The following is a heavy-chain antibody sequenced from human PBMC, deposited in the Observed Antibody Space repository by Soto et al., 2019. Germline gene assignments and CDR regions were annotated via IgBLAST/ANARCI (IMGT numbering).Heavy chain of an antibody. Sequence: EVQLVESGGGLVQPGGSLRLTCVASGFPFSIYSMNWVRQAPGKGLEWSSYITSDTNTIKYADSVKGRFTISRDNAKNLVYLQMNSLRDEDTAVYFCARSVEGHFDPWGQGTVVTVSS. D-gene: IGHD3-3*02. CDR1: GFPFSIYS. CDR3: ARSVEGHFDP. J-gene: IGHJ5*02. V-gene: IGHV3-48*02. CDR2: ITSDTNTI.